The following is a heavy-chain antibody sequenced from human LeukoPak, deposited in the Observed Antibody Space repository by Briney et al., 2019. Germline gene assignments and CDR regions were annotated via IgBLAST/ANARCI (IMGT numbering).Heavy chain of an antibody. J-gene: IGHJ6*02. Sequence: RLSCAASGFTFSXYAMHWVRQAXGXGLXWVAXXSYDGSNKYYADSVKGRFTISRDNSKNTLYLQMNSLRAEDTAVYYCARGHYDILXGXGMDVWGQGTTVTVSS. CDR2: XSYDGSNK. CDR3: ARGHYDILXGXGMDV. CDR1: GFTFSXYA. D-gene: IGHD3-9*01. V-gene: IGHV3-30-3*01.